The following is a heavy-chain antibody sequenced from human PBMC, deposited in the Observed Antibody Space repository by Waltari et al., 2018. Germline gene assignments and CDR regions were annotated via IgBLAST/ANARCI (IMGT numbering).Heavy chain of an antibody. V-gene: IGHV3-7*01. Sequence: EVPLVESGGALVQPGGSLRPSCAASGFPFSIYWMSWVRHAPGKGLEWVANTKSDGSEKYYADSVKGRFTISRDNAKNSLYLQMNSLRVEDTAVYYCATEEWYRFDYWGQGTLVTVSS. D-gene: IGHD2-8*01. CDR2: TKSDGSEK. J-gene: IGHJ4*02. CDR3: ATEEWYRFDY. CDR1: GFPFSIYW.